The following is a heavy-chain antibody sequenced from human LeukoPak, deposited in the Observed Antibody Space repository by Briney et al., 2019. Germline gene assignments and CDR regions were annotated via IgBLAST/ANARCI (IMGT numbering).Heavy chain of an antibody. J-gene: IGHJ6*02. CDR2: ISYDGSNK. CDR3: ARCGGYSYGYYYYYGMDV. V-gene: IGHV3-30*04. Sequence: GGSLRLSCAASGFTFSSYAMRWVRQAPGKGLEWVAVISYDGSNKYYADSVKGRFTISRDNSKNTLYLQMNSLRAEDTAVYYCARCGGYSYGYYYYYGMDVWGQGTTVTVSS. D-gene: IGHD5-18*01. CDR1: GFTFSSYA.